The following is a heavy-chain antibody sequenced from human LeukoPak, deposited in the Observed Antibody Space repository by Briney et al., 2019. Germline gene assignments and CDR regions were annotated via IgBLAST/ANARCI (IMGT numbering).Heavy chain of an antibody. CDR3: ATDRKVGTWDPRFDY. J-gene: IGHJ4*02. D-gene: IGHD4-23*01. Sequence: SLRLSCAASGFSFDDSAMHWVRQAPGKGLEWVSGISTNSGTMGYADSVKGRFTISRDNAKNSLYLQMNSLRAEDTAVYYCATDRKVGTWDPRFDYWGQGTLVTVSS. CDR2: ISTNSGTM. CDR1: GFSFDDSA. V-gene: IGHV3-9*01.